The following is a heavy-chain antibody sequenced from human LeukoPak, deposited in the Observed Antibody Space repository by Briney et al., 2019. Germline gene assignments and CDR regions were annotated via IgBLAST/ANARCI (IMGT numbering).Heavy chain of an antibody. CDR2: INPSGGST. CDR3: ARDLGDYYDSSGYYVD. V-gene: IGHV1-46*01. Sequence: ASVKVSCKASGYTFTSYGITWVRQAPGQGLEWMGIINPSGGSTSYAQKFQGRVTMTRDTSTSTVYMELSSLRSEDTAVYYCARDLGDYYDSSGYYVDWGQGTLVTVSS. J-gene: IGHJ4*02. CDR1: GYTFTSYG. D-gene: IGHD3-22*01.